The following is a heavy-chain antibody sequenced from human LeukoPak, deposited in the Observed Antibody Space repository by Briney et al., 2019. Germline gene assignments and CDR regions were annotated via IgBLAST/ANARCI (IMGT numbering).Heavy chain of an antibody. J-gene: IGHJ5*02. V-gene: IGHV1-18*01. CDR2: ISAYSGNT. Sequence: ASVKVSCKASGYTFTHYIINWVRQAPGQGLEWMGWISAYSGNTSYAQHLQDRVTMTTDTSTSTAYMELRSLRSDDTAVYYCTRDSYDSADGENNYNWFDPWGQGTLVTVSS. CDR1: GYTFTHYI. CDR3: TRDSYDSADGENNYNWFDP. D-gene: IGHD3-22*01.